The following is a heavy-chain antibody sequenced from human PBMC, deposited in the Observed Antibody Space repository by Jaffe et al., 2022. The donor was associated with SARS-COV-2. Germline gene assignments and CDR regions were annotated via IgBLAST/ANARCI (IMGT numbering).Heavy chain of an antibody. CDR3: ARNGVGGNDAFDI. V-gene: IGHV3-30-3*01. Sequence: QVQLVESGGGVVQPGRSLRLSCAASGFTFSSYAMHWVRQAPGKGLEWVAVISYDGSNKYYADSVKGRFTISRDNSKNTLYLQMNSLRAEDTAVYYCARNGVGGNDAFDIWGQGTMVTVSS. CDR2: ISYDGSNK. J-gene: IGHJ3*02. CDR1: GFTFSSYA. D-gene: IGHD1-1*01.